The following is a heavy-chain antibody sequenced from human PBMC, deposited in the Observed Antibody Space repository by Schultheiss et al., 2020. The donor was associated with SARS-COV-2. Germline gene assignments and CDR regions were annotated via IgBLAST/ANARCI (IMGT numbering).Heavy chain of an antibody. CDR1: GYSFTNYW. D-gene: IGHD5-18*01. CDR3: ARQFRGYSYIDFDP. CDR2: IYPGDSDT. J-gene: IGHJ5*02. Sequence: GESLKISCTGSGYSFTNYWIGWVRQMPGKGLEWMGIIYPGDSDTKYSPSFQGHVTMSADKSISTAYLQWRSLKASDTAMYYCARQFRGYSYIDFDPWGQGTLVTVSS. V-gene: IGHV5-51*01.